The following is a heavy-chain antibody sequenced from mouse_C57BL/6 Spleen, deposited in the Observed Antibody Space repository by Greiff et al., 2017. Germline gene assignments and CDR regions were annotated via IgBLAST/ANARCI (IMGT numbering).Heavy chain of an antibody. V-gene: IGHV5-6*01. J-gene: IGHJ4*01. CDR1: GFTFSSYG. Sequence: EVKLMESGGDLVKPGGSLKLSCAASGFTFSSYGMSWVRQTPDKRLEWVATISSGGSYTYYSDSVKGRFTISRDNAKNTLYLQMSSLKSEDTAMYYCAREGMDYWGQGTSVTVSS. CDR3: AREGMDY. CDR2: ISSGGSYT.